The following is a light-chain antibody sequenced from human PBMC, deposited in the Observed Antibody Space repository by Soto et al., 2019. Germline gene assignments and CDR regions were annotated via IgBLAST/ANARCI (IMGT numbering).Light chain of an antibody. Sequence: GHRVSISCTGSTSNIGAPYDVHWYQHLPGTAPKLLIYGDNNRPSGVPDRFSGSKSGTSASLAITRLQAEDEADYYCQSYDISLHNYVCGTLTMLTVL. CDR2: GDN. J-gene: IGLJ1*01. CDR1: TSNIGAPYD. V-gene: IGLV1-40*01. CDR3: QSYDISLHNYV.